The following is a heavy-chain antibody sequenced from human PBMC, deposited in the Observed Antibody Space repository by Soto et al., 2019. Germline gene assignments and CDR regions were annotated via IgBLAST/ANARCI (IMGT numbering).Heavy chain of an antibody. CDR2: INSDGSTT. D-gene: IGHD3-16*02. V-gene: IGHV3-74*01. CDR1: GFTFSSYW. J-gene: IGHJ4*02. Sequence: GGSLRLSCAASGFTFSSYWMHWVRQVPEKGLVWVSRINSDGSTTNHADAVKGRFTISRDNVKNTLYLQMNSLRAEDTAVYYCVRYPRSVGGSYRPDYWGQGTLVTVSS. CDR3: VRYPRSVGGSYRPDY.